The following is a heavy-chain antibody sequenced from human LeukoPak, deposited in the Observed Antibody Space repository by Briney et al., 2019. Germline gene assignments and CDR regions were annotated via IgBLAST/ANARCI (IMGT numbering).Heavy chain of an antibody. V-gene: IGHV3-30*02. D-gene: IGHD4-17*01. J-gene: IGHJ4*02. CDR1: GFTFSSYG. CDR3: ARDPRVTTGRYLDY. CDR2: IRYDGSNK. Sequence: PGGSLRLSCAASGFTFSSYGMHWVRQAPGKGLEWVAFIRYDGSNKYFADSVKGRFTISRDNAKNSLYLQMNSLRAEDTAVYYCARDPRVTTGRYLDYWGQGTLVTVSS.